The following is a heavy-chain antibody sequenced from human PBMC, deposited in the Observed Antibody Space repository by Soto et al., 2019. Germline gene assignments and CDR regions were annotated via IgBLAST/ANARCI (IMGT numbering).Heavy chain of an antibody. D-gene: IGHD3-22*01. CDR2: MNPRSGGS. CDR1: GYTFTNYY. J-gene: IGHJ4*02. CDR3: ARALHGSSEVAGY. Sequence: GASVKVSCKASGYTFTNYYMHWLRQAPGQGLEWMGWMNPRSGGSKYAQAFQDRVTMTRDASISTAYMEMTSLRHGDTAVYYCARALHGSSEVAGYWGQGTLVTVSS. V-gene: IGHV1-2*02.